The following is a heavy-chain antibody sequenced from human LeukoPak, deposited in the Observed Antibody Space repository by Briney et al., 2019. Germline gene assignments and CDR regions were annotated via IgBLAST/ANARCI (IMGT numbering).Heavy chain of an antibody. CDR1: GYTFTKYG. D-gene: IGHD2-8*01. J-gene: IGHJ6*03. V-gene: IGHV7-4-1*02. CDR3: ARGIGIGTVLMVHGNMDV. Sequence: ASVKVSCKASGYTFTKYGVYWVRQAPGQGLEWMGWINTDTGNPTYAQGFTGRFVFSLDTSVSTTYLQISSLKPEDTAVYYCARGIGIGTVLMVHGNMDVWGKGTTVTISS. CDR2: INTDTGNP.